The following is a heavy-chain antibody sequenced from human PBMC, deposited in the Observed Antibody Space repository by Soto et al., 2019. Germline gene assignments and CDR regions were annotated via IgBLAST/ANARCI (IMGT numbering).Heavy chain of an antibody. CDR1: GFTFSSYG. V-gene: IGHV3-33*01. D-gene: IGHD1-7*01. J-gene: IGHJ5*02. CDR2: IWYDGSNK. Sequence: GGSLRLSCAASGFTFSSYGMHWVRQAPGKGLEWVAVIWYDGSNKYYADSVKGRFTISRDNSKNTLYLQMNSLRAEDTAVYYCARDAATGTTWNWFDPWGQGTLVTVSS. CDR3: ARDAATGTTWNWFDP.